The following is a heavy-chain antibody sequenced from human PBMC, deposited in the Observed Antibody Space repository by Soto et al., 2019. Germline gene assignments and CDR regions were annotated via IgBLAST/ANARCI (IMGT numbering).Heavy chain of an antibody. Sequence: GGSLRLSCAASGFTFSSYEMNWVRQAPGKGLEWVSYISSSGSTIYYADSVKGRFTISRDNAKNSLYLQMNSLRAEDTAVYYCAKHSSIAARPDEAFDYWGQGTLVTVSS. J-gene: IGHJ4*02. V-gene: IGHV3-48*03. CDR2: ISSSGSTI. CDR1: GFTFSSYE. D-gene: IGHD6-6*01. CDR3: AKHSSIAARPDEAFDY.